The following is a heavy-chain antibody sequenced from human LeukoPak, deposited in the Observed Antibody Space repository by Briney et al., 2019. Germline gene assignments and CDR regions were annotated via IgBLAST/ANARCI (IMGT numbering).Heavy chain of an antibody. Sequence: LETLSLTCAVSGGSTSSYYWSWIRQPPGRGLEWIGCLYHSGKTIYNPSLKSRVTISVDTSKNRFSLMLNSVTAADTATYYCARHQKDSYDSIFHAFEIWGQGTMATVSS. J-gene: IGHJ3*02. CDR2: LYHSGKT. D-gene: IGHD3-22*01. CDR1: GGSTSSYY. CDR3: ARHQKDSYDSIFHAFEI. V-gene: IGHV4-59*03.